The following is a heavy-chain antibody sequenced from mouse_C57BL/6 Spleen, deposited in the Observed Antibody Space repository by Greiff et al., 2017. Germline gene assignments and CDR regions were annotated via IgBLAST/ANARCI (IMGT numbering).Heavy chain of an antibody. CDR1: GYTFTSYW. V-gene: IGHV1-50*01. CDR3: ARRGTTDY. Sequence: QVHVKQPGAELVKPGASVKLSCKASGYTFTSYWMQWVKQRPGQGLEWIGEIDPSDSYTNYNQKFKGKATLTVDTSSSTAYMQLSSLTSEDAAVYYWARRGTTDYWGQGTTLTVSS. CDR2: IDPSDSYT. J-gene: IGHJ2*01. D-gene: IGHD1-1*01.